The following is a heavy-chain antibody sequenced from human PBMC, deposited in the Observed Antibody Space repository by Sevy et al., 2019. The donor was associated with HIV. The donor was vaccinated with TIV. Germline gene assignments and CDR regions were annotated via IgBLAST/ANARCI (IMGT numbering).Heavy chain of an antibody. CDR2: IYYSGST. Sequence: SETLSLTCTVSGGSISSGGYYWSWIRQHPGKGLEWIGYIYYSGSTYYNPSLKSRVTISVDTSKNQFSLKLSSVTAAETAVYYCASYYYDGSGLIGGGELFDYWGQGTLVTVSS. J-gene: IGHJ4*02. CDR3: ASYYYDGSGLIGGGELFDY. CDR1: GGSISSGGYY. D-gene: IGHD3-22*01. V-gene: IGHV4-31*03.